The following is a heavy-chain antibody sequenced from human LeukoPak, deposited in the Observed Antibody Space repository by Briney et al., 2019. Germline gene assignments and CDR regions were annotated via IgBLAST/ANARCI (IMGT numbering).Heavy chain of an antibody. CDR3: ARSSYSSSSSV. CDR1: GFTFSGFW. CDR2: INLDGSEE. V-gene: IGHV3-7*03. Sequence: GGSLRLSCAVSGFTFSGFWMGWSRQAPGKGLEWVASINLDGSEEYYADVVKGRFTISRDNAKNSLYLQINSLRAEDTAVYYCARSSYSSSSSVWGQGTMVTVSS. J-gene: IGHJ3*01. D-gene: IGHD6-6*01.